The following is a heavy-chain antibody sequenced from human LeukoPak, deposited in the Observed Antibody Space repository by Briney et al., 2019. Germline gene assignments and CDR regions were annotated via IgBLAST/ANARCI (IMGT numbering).Heavy chain of an antibody. V-gene: IGHV4-39*01. D-gene: IGHD2/OR15-2a*01. Sequence: SETLSLTCTVSGDSVTSNHYYWDWIRQPPGKGLEWIGSISYTGRTFYNPSLESRVTVFVDTSKNQFSLKLSSVTAADTALYFCARHLSPTYSTTYYAFFYIDVWGKGTTVTVSS. CDR1: GDSVTSNHYY. CDR2: ISYTGRT. J-gene: IGHJ6*03. CDR3: ARHLSPTYSTTYYAFFYIDV.